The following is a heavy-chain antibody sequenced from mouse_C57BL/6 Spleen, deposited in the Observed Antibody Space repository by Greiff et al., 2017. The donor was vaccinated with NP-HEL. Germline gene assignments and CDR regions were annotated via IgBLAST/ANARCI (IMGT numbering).Heavy chain of an antibody. CDR2: IYPGDGDT. CDR1: GYAFSSSW. CDR3: AFHGGFAY. J-gene: IGHJ3*01. Sequence: HVHLKESGPELVKPGASVKISCKASGYAFSSSWMNWVKQRPGKGLEWIGRIYPGDGDTNYNGKFKGKATLTADKSSSTAYMQLSSLTSEDSAVYFCAFHGGFAYWGQGTLVTVSA. V-gene: IGHV1-82*01.